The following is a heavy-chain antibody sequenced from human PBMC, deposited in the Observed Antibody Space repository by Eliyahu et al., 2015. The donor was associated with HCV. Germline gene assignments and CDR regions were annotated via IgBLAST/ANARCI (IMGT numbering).Heavy chain of an antibody. CDR3: ARVIVVVPAASRAFDI. CDR1: GGSFRGYY. CDR2: INHSGST. D-gene: IGHD2-2*01. V-gene: IGHV4-34*01. J-gene: IGHJ3*02. Sequence: QVQLQQWGAGLLKPSETLSLTCAVYGGSFRGYYWSWIRQPPGKGLEWIGEINHSGSTNYNPSLKSRVTISVDTSKNQFSLKLSSVTAADTAVYYCARVIVVVPAASRAFDIWGQGTMVTVSS.